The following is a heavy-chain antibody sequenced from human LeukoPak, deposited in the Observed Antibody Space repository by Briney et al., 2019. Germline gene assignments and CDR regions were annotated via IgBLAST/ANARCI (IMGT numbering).Heavy chain of an antibody. Sequence: GGSLRLSCADSGFTFSSYSMHWVRQAPGQGLEWVSSIGSDNKPHYSESVKGRFAISRDNSKSMLFLQLNSLRAEDTALYYCARDLHYVAMDVWGQGTTVTVSS. CDR2: IGSDNKP. CDR3: ARDLHYVAMDV. V-gene: IGHV3-23*01. J-gene: IGHJ6*02. CDR1: GFTFSSYS. D-gene: IGHD3-10*02.